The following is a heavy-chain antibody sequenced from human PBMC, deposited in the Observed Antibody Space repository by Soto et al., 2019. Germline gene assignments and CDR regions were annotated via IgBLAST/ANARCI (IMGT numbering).Heavy chain of an antibody. CDR3: ARDLANCISTSCYAYYYYGMDV. V-gene: IGHV1-69*13. CDR2: IIPIFGTA. Sequence: ASVKVSCKASGGTFSSYAISWVRQAPGQGLEWMGGIIPIFGTANYAQKFQGRVTITADESTSTAYMELSSLRSEDTAVYYCARDLANCISTSCYAYYYYGMDVWGQGTTVTVSS. D-gene: IGHD2-2*01. CDR1: GGTFSSYA. J-gene: IGHJ6*02.